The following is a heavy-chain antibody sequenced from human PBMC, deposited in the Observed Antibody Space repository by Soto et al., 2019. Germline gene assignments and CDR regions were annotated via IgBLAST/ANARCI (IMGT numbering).Heavy chain of an antibody. CDR3: AREHYYGSGSYYN. V-gene: IGHV4-30-4*01. D-gene: IGHD3-10*01. CDR1: GGSISSGDYY. J-gene: IGHJ4*02. Sequence: QVQLQESGPGLVKPSQTLSLTCTVSGGSISSGDYYWRWIRQPPGKGLEGIGYIYYSGSTYYNPSLQSRVTISVDTSKNQFSLKLSSVTAADTAVYYCAREHYYGSGSYYNWGQGTLVTVSS. CDR2: IYYSGST.